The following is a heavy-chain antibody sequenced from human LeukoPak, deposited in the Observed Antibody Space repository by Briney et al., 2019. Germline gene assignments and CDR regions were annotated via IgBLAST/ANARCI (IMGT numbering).Heavy chain of an antibody. Sequence: ASVKVSCKASGYTFTDYALHWVRQAPGQSLEWMGWITTGRGETRYSQEFQRRITFTRDTSASTVYMDLSDLRSEDTAVYYCARDRFGEFGGYFDYWGQGALVTVSS. J-gene: IGHJ4*02. CDR1: GYTFTDYA. D-gene: IGHD3-10*01. CDR3: ARDRFGEFGGYFDY. V-gene: IGHV1-3*03. CDR2: ITTGRGET.